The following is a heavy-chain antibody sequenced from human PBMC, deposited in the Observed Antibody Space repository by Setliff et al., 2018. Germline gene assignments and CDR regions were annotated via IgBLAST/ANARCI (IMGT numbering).Heavy chain of an antibody. V-gene: IGHV3-23*01. CDR1: GFTFSSFV. CDR3: AKDKDVRVDYFDY. J-gene: IGHJ4*02. Sequence: LRLSCAASGFTFSSFVMSWVRQAPGKRLEWVSIINVGGTNTYYRDSVKGRFTISRDNSKSTPYLQVNSLRAEDTAIYYCAKDKDVRVDYFDYWGPGTLVTVSS. D-gene: IGHD3-10*01. CDR2: INVGGTNT.